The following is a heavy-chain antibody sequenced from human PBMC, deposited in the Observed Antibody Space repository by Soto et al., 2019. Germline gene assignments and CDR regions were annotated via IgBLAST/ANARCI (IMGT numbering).Heavy chain of an antibody. J-gene: IGHJ5*02. CDR2: IYYSGST. CDR1: GGSISSGDYY. CDR3: ARDRITMVRGVINNWFDP. V-gene: IGHV4-30-4*01. D-gene: IGHD3-10*01. Sequence: SETLSLTCTVSGGSISSGDYYWSWIRQPPGKGLEWIGYIYYSGSTYYNPSLKSRVTISVDTSKNQFSLKLSSVTAADTAVYYCARDRITMVRGVINNWFDPWGQGTLVTVSS.